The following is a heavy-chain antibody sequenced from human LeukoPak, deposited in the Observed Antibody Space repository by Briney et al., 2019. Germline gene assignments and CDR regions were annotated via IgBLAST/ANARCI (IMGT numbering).Heavy chain of an antibody. D-gene: IGHD1-26*01. Sequence: SETLSLTCTVSGGSISGSSYYWGWIRQPPGKGLEWIGSIYYSGSTYYNPSLKSRVTISVDTSKNQFSLKLSSVTAADTAVYYCARRVTTHYYYYGMDVWGQGTTVTVSS. J-gene: IGHJ6*02. V-gene: IGHV4-39*01. CDR3: ARRVTTHYYYYGMDV. CDR2: IYYSGST. CDR1: GGSISGSSYY.